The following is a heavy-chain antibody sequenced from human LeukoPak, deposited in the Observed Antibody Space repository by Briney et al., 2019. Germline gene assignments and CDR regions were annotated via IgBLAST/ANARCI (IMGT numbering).Heavy chain of an antibody. Sequence: GGSLRLSCAASGFTFSSYAMSRVRQAPGKGLEWVSAISGSGGSTYYADSVKGRFTISRDNSKNTLYLQMNSLRAEDTAVYYCAKPGSISSWYDYWGQGTLVTVST. D-gene: IGHD6-13*01. CDR2: ISGSGGST. CDR1: GFTFSSYA. V-gene: IGHV3-23*01. J-gene: IGHJ4*02. CDR3: AKPGSISSWYDY.